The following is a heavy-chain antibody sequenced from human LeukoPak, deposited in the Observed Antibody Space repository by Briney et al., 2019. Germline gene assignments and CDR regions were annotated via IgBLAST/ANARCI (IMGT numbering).Heavy chain of an antibody. J-gene: IGHJ4*02. CDR2: IYSGGST. Sequence: GGSLRLSCAASGFTVSSNYMSWVRQAPGKGLEWVSVIYSGGSTYYSDSVKGRFTISRDNSKNTLYLQMNSLRAEDTALYYCAKDLLPVAANWWGQGTLVTVSS. CDR1: GFTVSSNY. D-gene: IGHD6-19*01. V-gene: IGHV3-53*01. CDR3: AKDLLPVAANW.